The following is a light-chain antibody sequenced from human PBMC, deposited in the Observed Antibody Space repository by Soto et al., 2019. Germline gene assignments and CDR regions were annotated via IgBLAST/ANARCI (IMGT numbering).Light chain of an antibody. CDR3: SSYRSISPVV. V-gene: IGLV2-14*01. J-gene: IGLJ2*01. Sequence: GVSNRFSGSKSGNTASLTISGLQAEDEADYYCSSYRSISPVVFGGGTKLTVL.